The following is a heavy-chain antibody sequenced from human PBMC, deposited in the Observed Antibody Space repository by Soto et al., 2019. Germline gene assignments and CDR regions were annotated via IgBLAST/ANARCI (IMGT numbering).Heavy chain of an antibody. CDR2: MYDSGST. J-gene: IGHJ4*02. CDR1: GGSISDYY. Sequence: PSETLSLTCTVSGGSISDYYWSWIRQPPGKGLEWIGYMYDSGSTRYNPSLNSRVTISVDTSKNQFSLNLRSVTAADTAVYYCARNMAYWGKGTLVTVSS. D-gene: IGHD3-10*01. V-gene: IGHV4-4*09. CDR3: ARNMAY.